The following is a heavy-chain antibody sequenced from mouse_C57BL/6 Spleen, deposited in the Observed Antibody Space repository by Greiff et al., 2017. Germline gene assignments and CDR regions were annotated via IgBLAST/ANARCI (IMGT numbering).Heavy chain of an antibody. V-gene: IGHV14-1*01. J-gene: IGHJ3*01. Sequence: VQLQQSGAELVRPGASVKLSCTASGFNIKDSYMHWVKQRPEQGLEWIGRIDPEDGDTEYAPKFQGKATMTADTSSNTAYRQLSSLTSEDTAVYYGTTLYYYGPATGAYWGQGTLVTVSA. CDR1: GFNIKDSY. CDR2: IDPEDGDT. CDR3: TTLYYYGPATGAY. D-gene: IGHD1-1*01.